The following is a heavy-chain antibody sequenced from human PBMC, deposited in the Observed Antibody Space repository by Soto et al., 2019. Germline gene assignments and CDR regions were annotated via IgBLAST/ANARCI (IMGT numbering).Heavy chain of an antibody. D-gene: IGHD1-26*01. CDR1: GGTFSSYA. Sequence: GASVKVSCKASGGTFSSYAISWVRQAPGQGLEWMGGIIPIFGTANYAQKFQGRVTITADESTSTAYMELSSPRSEDTAVYYCARQIVGATRYFDYWGQGTLVTVSS. V-gene: IGHV1-69*13. J-gene: IGHJ4*02. CDR3: ARQIVGATRYFDY. CDR2: IIPIFGTA.